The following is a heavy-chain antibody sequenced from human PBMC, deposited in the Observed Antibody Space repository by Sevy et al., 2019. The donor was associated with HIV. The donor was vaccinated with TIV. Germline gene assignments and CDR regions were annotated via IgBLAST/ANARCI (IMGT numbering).Heavy chain of an antibody. CDR3: AKMEGVWYGSGSYSPFDY. V-gene: IGHV3-30*18. J-gene: IGHJ4*02. CDR1: GFSFRNYG. CDR2: ISYDGTKK. Sequence: GGSLRLSCEVSGFSFRNYGMHWVRQAPGKGLEWVAVISYDGTKKYYADSVKGRFTISRDISKNMVYLQMSSLRAEDTAVYYCAKMEGVWYGSGSYSPFDYWGQGTLVTVSS. D-gene: IGHD3-10*01.